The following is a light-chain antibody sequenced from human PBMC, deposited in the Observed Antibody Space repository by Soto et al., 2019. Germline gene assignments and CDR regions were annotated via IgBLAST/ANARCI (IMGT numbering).Light chain of an antibody. CDR2: WAS. V-gene: IGKV4-1*01. CDR3: QQYYSLPWT. J-gene: IGKJ1*01. CDR1: RGVLNTSNNKDS. Sequence: DIVMTQSPESLAVSLGERVTINCTSRRGVLNTSNNKDSVAWYQQRPGQPPKLLTYWASTRESGVPDRFSGSGSGTDFTLTISSLQAEDVAVYYCQQYYSLPWTFCQGTKVEIQ.